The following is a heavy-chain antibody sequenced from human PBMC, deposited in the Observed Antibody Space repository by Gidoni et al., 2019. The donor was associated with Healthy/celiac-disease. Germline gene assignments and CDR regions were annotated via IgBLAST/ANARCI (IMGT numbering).Heavy chain of an antibody. CDR2: ISWNSGSI. J-gene: IGHJ3*02. Sequence: EVQLVESGGGLVQPGRSLRLSCAASGFTFADYAMHWVRQAPGKGLEWVSGISWNSGSIGYADSVKGRFTISRDNAKNSLYLQMNSLRAEDTALYYCAKGARFLEWLSPFDIWGQGTMVTVSS. CDR3: AKGARFLEWLSPFDI. V-gene: IGHV3-9*01. CDR1: GFTFADYA. D-gene: IGHD3-3*01.